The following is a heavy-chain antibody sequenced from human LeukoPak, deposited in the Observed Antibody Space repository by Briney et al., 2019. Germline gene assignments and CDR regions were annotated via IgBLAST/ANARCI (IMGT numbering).Heavy chain of an antibody. CDR1: GGTFSSYA. V-gene: IGHV1-69*01. J-gene: IGHJ5*02. Sequence: GSSVKVSCKASGGTFSSYAISWVRQAPGQGLEWMGGIIPIFGTANYAQKFQGRVTITADESTSTAYMELSSLRSEDTAVYYCAREGYYDFWSGYYGRSWFDPWGQGTLVTVSS. CDR3: AREGYYDFWSGYYGRSWFDP. CDR2: IIPIFGTA. D-gene: IGHD3-3*01.